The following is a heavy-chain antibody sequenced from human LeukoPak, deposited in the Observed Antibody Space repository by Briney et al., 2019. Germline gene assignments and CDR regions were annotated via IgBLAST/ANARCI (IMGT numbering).Heavy chain of an antibody. CDR3: AKTYYYDSSGYSPHFDY. CDR1: GFTVSSNY. J-gene: IGHJ4*02. Sequence: GGSLRLSCAASGFTVSSNYMSWVRQAPGKGLEWVSVIYSGGSTYYADSVKGRFTISRDNSKNTLYLQMNSLRAEDTAVYYCAKTYYYDSSGYSPHFDYWGQGTLVTVSA. CDR2: IYSGGST. V-gene: IGHV3-53*01. D-gene: IGHD3-22*01.